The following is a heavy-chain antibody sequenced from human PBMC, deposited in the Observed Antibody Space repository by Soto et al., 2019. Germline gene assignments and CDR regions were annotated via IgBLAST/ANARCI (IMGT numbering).Heavy chain of an antibody. V-gene: IGHV1-3*01. J-gene: IGHJ3*02. CDR1: GYTFTSYA. D-gene: IGHD3-22*01. CDR2: INAGNGNT. Sequence: ASVKVSCKSSGYTFTSYAMHWVRQAPGQRLEWMGWINAGNGNTKYSQKFQGRVTITRDTSASTAYMELGSLRSEDTAVYYCARVFPSGGSSGDAFDIWGQGTMVTVSS. CDR3: ARVFPSGGSSGDAFDI.